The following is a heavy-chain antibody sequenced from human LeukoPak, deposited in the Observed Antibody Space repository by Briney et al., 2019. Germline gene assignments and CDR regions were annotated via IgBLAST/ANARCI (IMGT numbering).Heavy chain of an antibody. Sequence: EASVNVSCKASGGTFSSYAISWVRQAPGQGLEWMGGIIPIFGTANYAQKFQGRVTITADESTSTAYMELSSLRSEDTAVYYCAPLGYYYDSSGYFDYWGQGTLVTVSS. V-gene: IGHV1-69*13. D-gene: IGHD3-22*01. J-gene: IGHJ4*02. CDR2: IIPIFGTA. CDR3: APLGYYYDSSGYFDY. CDR1: GGTFSSYA.